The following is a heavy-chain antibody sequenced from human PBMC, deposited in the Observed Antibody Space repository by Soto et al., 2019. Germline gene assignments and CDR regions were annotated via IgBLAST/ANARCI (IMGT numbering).Heavy chain of an antibody. CDR1: GYTFTSYY. J-gene: IGHJ4*02. CDR3: ARDKFLAAAGTGRYFDY. Sequence: ASVKVSCKASGYTFTSYYMHWVRQAPGQGLEWMGIINPSGGSTSYAQKFQGRVTMTRGTSTSTVYMELSSLRSEDTAVYYCARDKFLAAAGTGRYFDYWGQGTLVTVSS. CDR2: INPSGGST. D-gene: IGHD6-13*01. V-gene: IGHV1-46*01.